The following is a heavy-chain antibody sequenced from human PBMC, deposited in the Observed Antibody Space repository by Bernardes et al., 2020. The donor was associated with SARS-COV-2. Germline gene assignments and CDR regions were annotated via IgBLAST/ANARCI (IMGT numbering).Heavy chain of an antibody. CDR3: VGHLRRLGAYDYPDY. D-gene: IGHD5-12*01. Sequence: SETLSLTCNVSGGSISSSSYSWGWIRQPPGQGLEWVGSIYYSGSTYYNSSLKSRVTISVDTSKNQFSLKVQSVTAADTAVYYCVGHLRRLGAYDYPDYWGQGTLVTVSS. V-gene: IGHV4-39*01. J-gene: IGHJ4*02. CDR2: IYYSGST. CDR1: GGSISSSSYS.